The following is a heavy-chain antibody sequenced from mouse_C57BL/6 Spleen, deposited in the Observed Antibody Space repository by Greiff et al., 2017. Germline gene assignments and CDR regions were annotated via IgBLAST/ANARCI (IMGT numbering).Heavy chain of an antibody. CDR3: TTYGH. CDR1: GFNIKDDY. D-gene: IGHD1-1*02. Sequence: VHVKQSGAELVRPGASVKLSCTASGFNIKDDYMHWVKQRPEQGLEWIGWIDPGNGDTEYASKFQGKATITADTSSNTAYLQLSSLTSEDTAVYYCTTYGHWGQGTTLTVSS. J-gene: IGHJ2*01. CDR2: IDPGNGDT. V-gene: IGHV14-4*01.